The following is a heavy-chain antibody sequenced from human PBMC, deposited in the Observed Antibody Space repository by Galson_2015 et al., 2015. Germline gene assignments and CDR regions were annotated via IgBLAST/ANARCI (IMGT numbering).Heavy chain of an antibody. CDR2: LSKTDTA. V-gene: IGHV3-53*01. Sequence: LRLSCAASGFTASSNYMAWFRQAPGKGREWVSVLSKTDTAYYVDSVRGRFTISRANSKNTVYLQMDYLTVDDTAVYYCARGRGFIFDFWGQGTLVTVSS. CDR3: ARGRGFIFDF. J-gene: IGHJ4*02. CDR1: GFTASSNY. D-gene: IGHD3-10*01.